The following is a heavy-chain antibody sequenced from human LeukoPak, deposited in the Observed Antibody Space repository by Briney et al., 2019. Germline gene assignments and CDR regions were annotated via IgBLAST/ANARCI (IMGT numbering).Heavy chain of an antibody. CDR1: GGSISSYY. D-gene: IGHD3-9*01. CDR2: IYTSGST. V-gene: IGHV4-4*07. J-gene: IGHJ3*02. CDR3: ARARYVNSFYAFDI. Sequence: KASETLSLTCTVSGGSISSYYWSWIRQPAGKGLEWIGRIYTSGSTNYNPSLKSRVTMSVDTSKNQFSLKLSSVTAADTAVYYCARARYVNSFYAFDIWGQGTLVTVSS.